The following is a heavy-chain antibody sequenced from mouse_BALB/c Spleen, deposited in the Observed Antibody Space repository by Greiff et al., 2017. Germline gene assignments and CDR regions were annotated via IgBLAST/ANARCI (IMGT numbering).Heavy chain of an antibody. V-gene: IGHV1S81*02. CDR2: INPSNGGT. D-gene: IGHD3-2*01. J-gene: IGHJ3*01. CDR3: TRSGGTARAKAWFAY. Sequence: QVQLQQSGAELVKPGASVKLSCKASGYTFTSYYMYWVKQRPGQGLEWIGEINPSNGGTNFNEKFKSKATLTVDKSSSTAYMQLSSLTSEDSAVYYCTRSGGTARAKAWFAYWGQGTLVTVSA. CDR1: GYTFTSYY.